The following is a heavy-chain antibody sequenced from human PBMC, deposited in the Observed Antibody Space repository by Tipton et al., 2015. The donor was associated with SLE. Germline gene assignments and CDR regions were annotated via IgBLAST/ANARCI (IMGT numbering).Heavy chain of an antibody. CDR3: VRDCDSTSCYGY. Sequence: LRLSCTVSGGSISSYYWSWIRQPAGKGLEWIGRIFTSGSINYNPSLKSRVTMSVDTSKNQFSPRLSSVTAADTAVYYCVRDCDSTSCYGYWGQGTLVTVSS. V-gene: IGHV4-4*07. CDR1: GGSISSYY. D-gene: IGHD2-2*01. J-gene: IGHJ4*02. CDR2: IFTSGSI.